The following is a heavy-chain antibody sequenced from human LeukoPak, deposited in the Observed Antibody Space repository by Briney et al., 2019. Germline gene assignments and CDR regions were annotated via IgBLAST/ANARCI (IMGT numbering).Heavy chain of an antibody. CDR1: GDTCTSYC. J-gene: IGHJ6*03. CDR3: ARDLRDRDYGDLEDYYYYYMAV. V-gene: IGHV1-69*05. Sequence: ASVKVSCKAAGDTCTSYCSSGGRRAPGRELEWRVGIIPIFGTANYAQQSQGRVTTTTDESTSTAYMELSSLRSEATAVYYCARDLRDRDYGDLEDYYYYYMAVWGKGTTVTVSS. D-gene: IGHD4-17*01. CDR2: IIPIFGTA.